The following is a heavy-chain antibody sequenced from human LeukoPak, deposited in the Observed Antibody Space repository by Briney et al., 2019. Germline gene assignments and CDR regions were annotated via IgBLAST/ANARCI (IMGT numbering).Heavy chain of an antibody. D-gene: IGHD2-8*02. CDR2: IKSDGSST. J-gene: IGHJ3*02. CDR3: ARAGTGLAFDI. V-gene: IGHV3-74*01. Sequence: GGSLRLSCAASGFSFSAYWMPWVRQAPGKGLVWVSRIKSDGSSTAYADSVKGRFTISRDNAENTLYLQMNSLRAEDTAVYYCARAGTGLAFDIWGQGTMVTVSS. CDR1: GFSFSAYW.